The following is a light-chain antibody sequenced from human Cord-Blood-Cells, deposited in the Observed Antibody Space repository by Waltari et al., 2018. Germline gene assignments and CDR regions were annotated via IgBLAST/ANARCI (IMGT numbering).Light chain of an antibody. V-gene: IGKV3-15*01. CDR3: QQDNNWPPLT. CDR1: QSVSSN. J-gene: IGKJ4*01. Sequence: EIVMTQSPATLSVSPGDSATLSCRASQSVSSNLAWYQQKPGQAPRLLIYGASTRATGIPARFSGSGSGTEFTLTISRLQSEDFAVYYCQQDNNWPPLTFGGGTKVEIK. CDR2: GAS.